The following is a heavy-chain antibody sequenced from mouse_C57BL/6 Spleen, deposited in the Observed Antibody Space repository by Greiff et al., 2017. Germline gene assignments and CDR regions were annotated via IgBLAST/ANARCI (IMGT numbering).Heavy chain of an antibody. D-gene: IGHD1-1*01. CDR3: ARHITTVVARDAMDY. CDR2: INPNNGGT. V-gene: IGHV1-18*01. Sequence: EVQLQQSGPELVKPGASVKIPCKASGYTFTDYNMDWVKQSHGKSLEWIGDINPNNGGTIYNQKFKGKATLTVDKSSSTAYIELRSLTSEDTAVYYCARHITTVVARDAMDYWGQGTSVTVSS. J-gene: IGHJ4*01. CDR1: GYTFTDYN.